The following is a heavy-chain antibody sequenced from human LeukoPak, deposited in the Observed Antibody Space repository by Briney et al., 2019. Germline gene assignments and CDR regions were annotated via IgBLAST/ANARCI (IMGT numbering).Heavy chain of an antibody. J-gene: IGHJ5*02. CDR2: ISYDGSNK. CDR3: AKVREGAAGTLDP. Sequence: QPGRSLRLSCAASGFTFSSYAMHWVRQAPGKGLEWVAVISYDGSNKYYADSVKGRFTISRDNSKNTLYLQMNSLRAEDTAVYYCAKVREGAAGTLDPWGQGTLVTVSS. CDR1: GFTFSSYA. V-gene: IGHV3-30*04. D-gene: IGHD6-13*01.